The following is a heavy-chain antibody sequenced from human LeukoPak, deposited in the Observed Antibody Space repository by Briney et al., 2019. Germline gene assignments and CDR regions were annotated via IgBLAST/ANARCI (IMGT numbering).Heavy chain of an antibody. V-gene: IGHV1-24*01. CDR2: FDPEDGET. J-gene: IGHJ5*02. D-gene: IGHD3-22*01. CDR3: TTHFIEEGVVTLIDNWFDL. CDR1: VYTLTELS. Sequence: ASVTVSYKLCVYTLTELSMFWVRQAPGKGLEWMGGFDPEDGETIYAQKFQGRVTMTEDTSTDTAYMVLSSMRSDDIALYCFTTHFIEEGVVTLIDNWFDLWGQGTLVTVSS.